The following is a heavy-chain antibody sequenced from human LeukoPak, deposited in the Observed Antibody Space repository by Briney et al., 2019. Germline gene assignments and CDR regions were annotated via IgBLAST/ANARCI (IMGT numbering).Heavy chain of an antibody. D-gene: IGHD2-21*01. Sequence: GGSLRLSCAASGFTFGSYEMNWVRQAPGKGLEWISYINSRGTSKNYADSVKGRFTISRDNAKNSLYLQMSSLRAEDTAVYYCARVQQGLWSRYFYYGMDVWGKGTKVTVSS. CDR1: GFTFGSYE. J-gene: IGHJ6*04. CDR2: INSRGTSK. CDR3: ARVQQGLWSRYFYYGMDV. V-gene: IGHV3-48*03.